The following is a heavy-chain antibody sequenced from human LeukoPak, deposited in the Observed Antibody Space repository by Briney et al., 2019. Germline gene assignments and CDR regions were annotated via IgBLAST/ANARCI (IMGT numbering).Heavy chain of an antibody. J-gene: IGHJ4*02. D-gene: IGHD6-19*01. CDR1: GGSFSGYY. V-gene: IGHV4-34*01. Sequence: PSETLSLTCAVYGGSFSGYYWSWIRQPPGRGLEWIGEINHSGSTNYNPSLKSRVTISVDTSKNQFSLKLSSATAADTAVYYCARDQQWLDYWGQGTLVTVSS. CDR2: INHSGST. CDR3: ARDQQWLDY.